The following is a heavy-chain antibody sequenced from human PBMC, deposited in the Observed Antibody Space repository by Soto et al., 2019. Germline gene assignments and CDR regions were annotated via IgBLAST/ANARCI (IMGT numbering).Heavy chain of an antibody. CDR2: ISTGSASI. Sequence: EVQMVDPGGGLAQPGGSLSLSCAASGFTFSRYGMNWVRQAPGKGLEWVSYISTGSASIYYADSVKGRFTISRDTAKNSRFRRSNGLRDGDTAVNSCARDSAAYSSSSGSYWYLNLWGRGTLVTVSS. CDR1: GFTFSRYG. CDR3: ARDSAAYSSSSGSYWYLNL. J-gene: IGHJ2*01. D-gene: IGHD6-6*01. V-gene: IGHV3-48*02.